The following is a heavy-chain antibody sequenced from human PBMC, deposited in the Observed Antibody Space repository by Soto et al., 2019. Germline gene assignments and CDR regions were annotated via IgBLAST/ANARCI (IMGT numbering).Heavy chain of an antibody. J-gene: IGHJ5*02. CDR1: GGTFSSYA. V-gene: IGHV1-69*06. Sequence: QVQLVQSGAEVKKPGSSVKVSCKASGGTFSSYAISWVRQAPGQGLEWMGGIIPIFGTANYAQEFQGRVTITADKSTSTAYMELSSLRSEDTAVYYCARDRTSYSSGWYLGWFDPWGQGTLVTVSS. CDR2: IIPIFGTA. D-gene: IGHD6-19*01. CDR3: ARDRTSYSSGWYLGWFDP.